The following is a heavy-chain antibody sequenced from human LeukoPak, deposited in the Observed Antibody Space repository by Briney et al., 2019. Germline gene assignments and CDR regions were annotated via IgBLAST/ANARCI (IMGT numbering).Heavy chain of an antibody. Sequence: SETLSLTCTDSGGSISSYYWSWIRQPAGKGLEWIGRIYTSGSTNYNPSLKSRVTMSVDTSKNQFSLKLSSVTAADTAVYYCARDYYDSSGYYYDLDYWGQGTLVTVSS. CDR1: GGSISSYY. D-gene: IGHD3-22*01. CDR3: ARDYYDSSGYYYDLDY. CDR2: IYTSGST. J-gene: IGHJ4*02. V-gene: IGHV4-4*07.